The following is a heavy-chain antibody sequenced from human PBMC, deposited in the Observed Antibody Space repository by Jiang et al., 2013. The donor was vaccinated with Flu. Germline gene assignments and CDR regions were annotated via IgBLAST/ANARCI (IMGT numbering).Heavy chain of an antibody. J-gene: IGHJ5*02. D-gene: IGHD3-22*01. Sequence: QSGSELKKPGASVTISCRASGYTFTKYAINWVRQAPGQGLEWMGWINTNTGNPNYAQGFTGRFVFSLDTSVTTAFLQIRSLKPEDTAVYYCAREYFHDSGAYYEARFDPWGQGTQVTVSS. V-gene: IGHV7-4-1*01. CDR3: AREYFHDSGAYYEARFDP. CDR1: GYTFTKYA. CDR2: INTNTGNP.